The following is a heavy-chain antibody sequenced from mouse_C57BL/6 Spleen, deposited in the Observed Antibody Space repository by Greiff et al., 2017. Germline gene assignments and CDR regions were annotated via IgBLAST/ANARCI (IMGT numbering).Heavy chain of an antibody. CDR1: GYTFTSYW. CDR3: ARQLRPYYFDY. D-gene: IGHD3-2*02. CDR2: IDPSDSYT. J-gene: IGHJ2*01. Sequence: QVHVKQPGAELVKPGASVKLSCKASGYTFTSYWMQWVKQRPGQGLEWIGEIDPSDSYTNYNQKFKGKATLTVDTSSSTAYMQLSSLTSEDSAVYYCARQLRPYYFDYWGQGTTLTVSS. V-gene: IGHV1-50*01.